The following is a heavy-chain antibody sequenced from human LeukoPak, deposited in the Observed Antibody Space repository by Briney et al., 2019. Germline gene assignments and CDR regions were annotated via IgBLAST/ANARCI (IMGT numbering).Heavy chain of an antibody. V-gene: IGHV4-39*07. J-gene: IGHJ4*02. CDR2: IYYSGST. Sequence: PSETLSLTCTVSRGSISNSNYFWGWIRQPPGKGLEWIGSIYYSGSTYYNPSLKSRVTISVDTSKNQFSLKLSSVTAADTAVYYCARDQQYDFWSGYSPFDYWGQGTLVTVSS. D-gene: IGHD3-3*01. CDR1: RGSISNSNYF. CDR3: ARDQQYDFWSGYSPFDY.